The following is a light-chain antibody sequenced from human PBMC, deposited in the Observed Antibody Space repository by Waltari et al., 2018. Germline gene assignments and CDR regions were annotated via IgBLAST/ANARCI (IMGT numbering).Light chain of an antibody. V-gene: IGLV1-47*01. J-gene: IGLJ2*01. Sequence: QSVLTQPPSASGTPGQRVTISCSGSSSNIGSNYVYWYQPLPGTTPKLLIYRNNQRPSGVPDRFSGSKSGTSASLAISGLRYEDEADYYCAAWDDSLSAYVVFGGGTKLTVL. CDR2: RNN. CDR3: AAWDDSLSAYVV. CDR1: SSNIGSNY.